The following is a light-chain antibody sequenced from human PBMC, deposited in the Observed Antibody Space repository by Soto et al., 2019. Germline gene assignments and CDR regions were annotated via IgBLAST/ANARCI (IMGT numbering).Light chain of an antibody. CDR3: SSYGGANTVV. J-gene: IGLJ2*01. CDR2: EVS. Sequence: QSALTQPPSASGSPGQSVTISCTGTSNDVGGYNYVSWYQQHPGKAPKLMIHEVSKRPSGVPDRFSGSKSGNTASLTVSGLLTEDEADYYCSSYGGANTVVFGGATKVTVL. V-gene: IGLV2-8*01. CDR1: SNDVGGYNY.